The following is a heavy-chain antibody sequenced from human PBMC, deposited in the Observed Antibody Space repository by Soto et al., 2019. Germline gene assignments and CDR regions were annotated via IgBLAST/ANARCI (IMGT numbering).Heavy chain of an antibody. V-gene: IGHV1-18*01. D-gene: IGHD6-13*01. CDR1: GYTFTSYG. CDR2: ISAYNGNT. CDR3: ARVLESGSSWYSSGY. J-gene: IGHJ4*02. Sequence: QVQLVQSGAEVKKPGASVKVSCKASGYTFTSYGISWVRQAPGQGLEWMGWISAYNGNTNYAQKLQGRVSMTTDTSTSTAYMELRSLRSDDTAVYYCARVLESGSSWYSSGYWGQGTLVTVSS.